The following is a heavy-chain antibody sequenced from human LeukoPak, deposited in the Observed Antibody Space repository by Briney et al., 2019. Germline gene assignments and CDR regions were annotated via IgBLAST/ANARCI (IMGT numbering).Heavy chain of an antibody. CDR1: GGTFSSYA. CDR3: ASDSSSWSFDY. Sequence: SVKVSCKPSGGTFSSYAISWVRQAPGQALEWMGGIIPIFGTANYAQKFQGRVTITADESTSTAYMELSSLRSEDTAVYYCASDSSSWSFDYWGQGTLVTVSS. CDR2: IIPIFGTA. V-gene: IGHV1-69*01. J-gene: IGHJ4*02. D-gene: IGHD6-13*01.